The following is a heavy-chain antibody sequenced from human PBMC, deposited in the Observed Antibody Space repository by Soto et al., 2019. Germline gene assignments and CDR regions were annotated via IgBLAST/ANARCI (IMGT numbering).Heavy chain of an antibody. CDR3: ARGRIVATIYYYGIDV. D-gene: IGHD5-12*01. CDR1: GFTFSSYA. Sequence: PGGSLRLSCAASGFTFSSYAMHWVRQAPGKGLEWVAVISYDGSNKYYADSVKGRFTISRDNSKNTLYLQMNSLRAEDTAVYYCARGRIVATIYYYGIDVWGQGTTVTVSS. J-gene: IGHJ6*02. CDR2: ISYDGSNK. V-gene: IGHV3-30-3*01.